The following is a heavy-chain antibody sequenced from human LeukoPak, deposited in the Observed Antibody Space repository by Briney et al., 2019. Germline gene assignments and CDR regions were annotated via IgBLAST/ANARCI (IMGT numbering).Heavy chain of an antibody. D-gene: IGHD3-22*01. Sequence: SETLSLTCAVYGGSFSGYYWSWIRQPPGKGLEWIGEINHSGSTNYNPSLKSRVTISVDTSKNQFSLKLSSVTPEDTAVYYCARGPSSGYYYSRFDYWGQGTLVTVSS. CDR2: INHSGST. J-gene: IGHJ4*02. CDR1: GGSFSGYY. CDR3: ARGPSSGYYYSRFDY. V-gene: IGHV4-34*01.